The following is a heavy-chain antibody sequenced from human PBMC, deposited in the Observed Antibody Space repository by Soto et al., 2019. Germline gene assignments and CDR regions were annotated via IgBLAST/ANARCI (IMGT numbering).Heavy chain of an antibody. CDR1: GGSISSSSYY. J-gene: IGHJ5*02. V-gene: IGHV4-39*01. Sequence: SETLSLTCTVSGGSISSSSYYWGWIRQPPGKGLEWIGSIYYSVSTYYNPSLKSRVTISVDTSKNQFSLKLSSVTAADTAVYYCARLLLELSSWFDPWGQGTLVTV. D-gene: IGHD1-1*01. CDR3: ARLLLELSSWFDP. CDR2: IYYSVST.